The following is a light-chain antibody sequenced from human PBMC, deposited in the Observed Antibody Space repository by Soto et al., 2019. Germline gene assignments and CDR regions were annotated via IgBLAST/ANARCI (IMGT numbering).Light chain of an antibody. CDR1: QTVATF. CDR2: EST. V-gene: IGKV1-39*01. J-gene: IGKJ1*01. CDR3: QQTYSSFAT. Sequence: DIQMTQSPPSLSASVGDRVTITCRASQTVATFINWYQHKPGSAPTLLIFESTNLQRGVPSRFSGRGSGTEFALTISSLQPEDSATYYCQQTYSSFATFGRGTKVDIK.